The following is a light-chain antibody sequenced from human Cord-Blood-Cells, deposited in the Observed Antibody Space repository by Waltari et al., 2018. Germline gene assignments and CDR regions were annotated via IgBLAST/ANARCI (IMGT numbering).Light chain of an antibody. CDR1: QGVSTN. CDR3: QQYHNWPIT. V-gene: IGKV3-15*01. CDR2: GAS. Sequence: EIVMTHSPATLSVSPGERATLSCMASQGVSTNLTWYQQKPGQSPRPPIYGASTRATGIPVRFSGSGSETESTLTSSSLQSEDFAVYYCQQYHNWPITFGQGTRLAIK. J-gene: IGKJ5*01.